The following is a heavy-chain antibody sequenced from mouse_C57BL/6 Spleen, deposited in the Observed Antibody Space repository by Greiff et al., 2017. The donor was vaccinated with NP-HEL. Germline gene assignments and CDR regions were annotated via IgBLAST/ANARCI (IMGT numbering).Heavy chain of an antibody. CDR1: GFTFSDYG. CDR3: ARGSRNYYAMDY. J-gene: IGHJ4*01. D-gene: IGHD1-1*01. V-gene: IGHV5-17*01. CDR2: ISSGSSTI. Sequence: EVMLVESGGGLVKPGGSLKLSCAASGFTFSDYGMHWVRQAPEKGLEWVAYISSGSSTIYYADTVKGRFTISRDNAKNTLFLQMTSLRSEDTAMYYCARGSRNYYAMDYWGQGTSVTVSS.